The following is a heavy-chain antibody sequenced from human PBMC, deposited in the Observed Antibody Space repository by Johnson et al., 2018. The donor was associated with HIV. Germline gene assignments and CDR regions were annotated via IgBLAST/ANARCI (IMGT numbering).Heavy chain of an antibody. J-gene: IGHJ3*01. V-gene: IGHV3-30*02. CDR1: GFTFNNYG. Sequence: QVQLVESGGGVVLPGGSLRLSCAASGFTFNNYGMHWVRQAPGKGLEWVAFIRYDGSNKYYADSVKGRFTISRDNSKNTLYLQMNSLRAEDTAVYYCAKVDLWGWGGAACGVWGQGTMVTVSS. D-gene: IGHD2-21*01. CDR3: AKVDLWGWGGAACGV. CDR2: IRYDGSNK.